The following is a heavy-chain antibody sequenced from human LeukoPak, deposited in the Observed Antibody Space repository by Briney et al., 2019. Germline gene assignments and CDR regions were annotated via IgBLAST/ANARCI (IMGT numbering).Heavy chain of an antibody. CDR1: GFTFSSYS. D-gene: IGHD2-15*01. CDR2: ITSSSSKTI. J-gene: IGHJ4*02. CDR3: ATIKRYDTRRSASVGVDH. Sequence: GGSLRLSCAASGFTFSSYSMNWVRQAPGKGLEWVSYITSSSSKTIYYADSVKGRFTISRDNAKNSLYLQMNSLRAEDTAVYYCATIKRYDTRRSASVGVDHWGQGTLVTVSS. V-gene: IGHV3-48*01.